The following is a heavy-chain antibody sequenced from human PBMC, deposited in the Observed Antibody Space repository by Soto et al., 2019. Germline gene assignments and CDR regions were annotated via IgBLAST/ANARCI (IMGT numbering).Heavy chain of an antibody. V-gene: IGHV1-18*01. J-gene: IGHJ6*03. CDR2: LSAYNGDT. CDR1: GYTFTNYG. Sequence: QVQLLQSGAEVKKPGASVKVSCKASGYTFTNYGITWVRQAPGQGLEWMGWLSAYNGDTHYTQRLQGRVTMTTDTSTSTAYRELRALISDDTAVYYCAGVRQLVGYFYYYMDVWGKGTTVTLSS. CDR3: AGVRQLVGYFYYYMDV. D-gene: IGHD6-6*01.